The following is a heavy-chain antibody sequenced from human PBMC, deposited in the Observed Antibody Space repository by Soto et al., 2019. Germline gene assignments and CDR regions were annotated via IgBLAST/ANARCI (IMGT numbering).Heavy chain of an antibody. CDR1: GYSFTSYW. CDR2: IYCGDSGT. D-gene: IGHD3-22*01. Sequence: PGESLKISCKGSGYSFTSYWISWVRQMPGKGLEWMGIIYCGDSGTTYSPSFQGQVTMSVDKSINTAYLEWSSLKASDTATYYCARTYYYDRRDAMDVWGQGTTVTVSS. J-gene: IGHJ6*02. CDR3: ARTYYYDRRDAMDV. V-gene: IGHV5-51*01.